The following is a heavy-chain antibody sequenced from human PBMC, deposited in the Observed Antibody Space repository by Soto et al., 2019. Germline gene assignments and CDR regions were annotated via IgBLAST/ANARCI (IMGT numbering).Heavy chain of an antibody. CDR2: ISGSGGGT. CDR1: GFTFSSYA. CDR3: ATHAAAAAPDY. D-gene: IGHD6-13*01. J-gene: IGHJ4*02. Sequence: EVQLLESGGGLVQPGGSLRLSCAASGFTFSSYAMSWVRQAPGKGLEWVSLISGSGGGTYYADSVKGRFTIPRDNSKKTLYLHMNSRRAEDTAVYYCATHAAAAAPDYWGQGTLVTVSS. V-gene: IGHV3-23*01.